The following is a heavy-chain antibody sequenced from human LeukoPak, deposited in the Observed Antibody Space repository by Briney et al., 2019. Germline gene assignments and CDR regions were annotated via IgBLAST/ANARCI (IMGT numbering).Heavy chain of an antibody. CDR3: ARGESIGWYAFVDY. J-gene: IGHJ4*02. CDR1: GGSISSGGYY. Sequence: SETLSLTCTVSGGSISSGGYYWSWIRQPPGKGLEWIGYIYHSGSTYYNPSLKSRVTISVDRSKNQFSLKLSSVTAADTAVYYCARGESIGWYAFVDYWGQGTLVTVSS. CDR2: IYHSGST. V-gene: IGHV4-30-2*01. D-gene: IGHD6-19*01.